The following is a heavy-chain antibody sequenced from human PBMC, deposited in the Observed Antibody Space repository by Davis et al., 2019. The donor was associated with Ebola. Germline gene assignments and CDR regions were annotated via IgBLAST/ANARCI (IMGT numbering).Heavy chain of an antibody. CDR1: GFTFSSYA. Sequence: GGSLRLSCAASGFTFSSYAMSWVRQAPGKGLEWVSAISGSGCSTYYADSVKGRFTISRDNSKNTLYLQMNSLRAEDTAVYYCANYYGSGSYRFGPRFDYWGQGTLVTVSS. V-gene: IGHV3-23*01. D-gene: IGHD3-10*01. CDR2: ISGSGCST. CDR3: ANYYGSGSYRFGPRFDY. J-gene: IGHJ4*02.